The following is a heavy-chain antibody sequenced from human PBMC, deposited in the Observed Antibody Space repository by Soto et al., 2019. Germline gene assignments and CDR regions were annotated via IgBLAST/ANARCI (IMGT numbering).Heavy chain of an antibody. CDR1: GGSTSSYY. CDR3: ASGSYHDYYYGMDV. D-gene: IGHD1-26*01. V-gene: IGHV4-59*08. Sequence: SETLSLTCTVSGGSTSSYYWSWIRQPPGKGLEWIGYIYYSGSTNYNPSLKSRVTISVDTSKNQFSLKLSSVTAADTAVYYCASGSYHDYYYGMDVWGQGTTVTVSS. J-gene: IGHJ6*02. CDR2: IYYSGST.